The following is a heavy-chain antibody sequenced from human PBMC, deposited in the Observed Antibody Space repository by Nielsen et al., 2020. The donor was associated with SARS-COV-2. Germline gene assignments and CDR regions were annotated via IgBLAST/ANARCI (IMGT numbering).Heavy chain of an antibody. D-gene: IGHD4-11*01. CDR2: INPNSGGT. CDR3: ARAASTTVTTALGYYYYYMDV. CDR1: GYTFTGYY. V-gene: IGHV1-2*02. J-gene: IGHJ6*03. Sequence: ASVKVSCKASGYTFTGYYMHWVRQAPGQGLEWMGWINPNSGGTNYAQKFQGRVTMTRDTSISTAYMELSRLRSDDTAVYYCARAASTTVTTALGYYYYYMDVWGKGTTVTVSS.